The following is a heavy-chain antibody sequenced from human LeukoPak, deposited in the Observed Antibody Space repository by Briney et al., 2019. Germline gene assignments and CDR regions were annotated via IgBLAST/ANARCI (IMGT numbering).Heavy chain of an antibody. V-gene: IGHV3-23*01. Sequence: GGSLRLSCAASGFTFSSYGMSWVRQAPGKGLEWASAISGSGGSTYYADSVKGRFTISRDNSKNTLYLQMNSLRAEDTAVYYCAKGSARRFYYMDVWGKGTTVTVSS. J-gene: IGHJ6*03. CDR3: AKGSARRFYYMDV. CDR1: GFTFSSYG. CDR2: ISGSGGST. D-gene: IGHD6-6*01.